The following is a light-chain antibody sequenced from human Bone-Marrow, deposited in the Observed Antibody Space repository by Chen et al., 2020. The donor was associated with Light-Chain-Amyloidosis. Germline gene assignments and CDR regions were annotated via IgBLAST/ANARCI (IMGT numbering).Light chain of an antibody. CDR2: VNHDGTH. CDR3: QTWGSGFHVL. V-gene: IGLV4-69*01. J-gene: IGLJ2*01. Sequence: QLVLTQSPSASASLGASVKRTCILSSGHRTYPIAWHQRQPGKGPRYLMLVNHDGTHTKGDGIPDRFSGSSSGAERYLTISSLRSEDEADYYCQTWGSGFHVLFGGGTRLSVL. CDR1: SGHRTYP.